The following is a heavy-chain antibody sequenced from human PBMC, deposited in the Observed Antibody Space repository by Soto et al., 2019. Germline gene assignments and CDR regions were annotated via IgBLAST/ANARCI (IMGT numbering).Heavy chain of an antibody. D-gene: IGHD6-13*01. Sequence: SETLSLTCPVSGGSISTSNYYWAWVRQAPGKGLEWIANIFYRGDTYYHPSLRSRLTVSVDTSKNQFSLRLTSLTAADTAMYFCASLQVPGNFDYWGQGTLVTVAS. CDR1: GGSISTSNYY. CDR2: IFYRGDT. V-gene: IGHV4-39*01. CDR3: ASLQVPGNFDY. J-gene: IGHJ4*02.